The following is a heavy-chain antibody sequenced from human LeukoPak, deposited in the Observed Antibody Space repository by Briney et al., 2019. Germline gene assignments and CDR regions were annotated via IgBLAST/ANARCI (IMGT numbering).Heavy chain of an antibody. Sequence: SETLSLTCAVYGGSFSGYYWSWIRQPPGKGLEWIGEINHSGSTNYNPSLKSRVTISVDTSKNQFSLKLSSVTAADTAVYYCARELGGWYYFDYWGQGTLVTVSS. D-gene: IGHD6-19*01. V-gene: IGHV4-34*01. CDR3: ARELGGWYYFDY. CDR2: INHSGST. CDR1: GGSFSGYY. J-gene: IGHJ4*02.